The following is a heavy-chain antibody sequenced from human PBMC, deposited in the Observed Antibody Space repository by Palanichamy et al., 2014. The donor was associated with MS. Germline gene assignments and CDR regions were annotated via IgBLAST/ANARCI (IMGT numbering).Heavy chain of an antibody. Sequence: QVQLVQSGAEVKKPGASVKVSCKASGYAFTDYAIHWVRQAPGQRLEWMGWINAGNGNTKYSQKFQSRVTITRDTFADTAYMELSSLRSEDTALYYCAREHDSWSGYSFDFWGQGTLVTASS. V-gene: IGHV1-3*01. CDR3: AREHDSWSGYSFDF. CDR1: GYAFTDYA. D-gene: IGHD3-3*01. J-gene: IGHJ4*02. CDR2: INAGNGNT.